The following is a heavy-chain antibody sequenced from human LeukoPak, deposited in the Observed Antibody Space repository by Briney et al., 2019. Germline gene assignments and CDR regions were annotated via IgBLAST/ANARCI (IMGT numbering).Heavy chain of an antibody. CDR2: ISSNGGST. V-gene: IGHV3-64*01. D-gene: IGHD6-19*01. CDR1: GFTFSSYA. CDR3: ARPEYSSGWPNAFDI. J-gene: IGHJ3*02. Sequence: PGGSLRLSCAASGFTFSSYAMHWVRQAPGKGLEYVSAISSNGGSTYYANSVKGRFTISRDNSKNTLYLQMNSLRAEDTAVYYCARPEYSSGWPNAFDIWGQGTMVTVSS.